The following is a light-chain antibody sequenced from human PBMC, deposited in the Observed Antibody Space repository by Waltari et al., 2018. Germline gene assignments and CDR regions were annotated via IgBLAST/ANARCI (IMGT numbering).Light chain of an antibody. J-gene: IGKJ1*01. CDR2: GAS. Sequence: EIVMTQSPATLSVSPGERATLYCRASQSVRNHLAWFQQKPGQVPRLLIYGASPRATGIPARFSGSGSGTDFTLTISSLQSEDFAVYYCQQYNKWPTWTFGQGTKVEIK. CDR1: QSVRNH. CDR3: QQYNKWPTWT. V-gene: IGKV3-15*01.